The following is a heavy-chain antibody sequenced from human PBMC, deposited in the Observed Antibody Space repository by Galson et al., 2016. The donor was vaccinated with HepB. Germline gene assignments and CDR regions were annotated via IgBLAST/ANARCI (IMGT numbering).Heavy chain of an antibody. CDR1: GFTLHTYT. CDR2: ISSGSSYI. D-gene: IGHD6-13*01. V-gene: IGHV3-21*01. Sequence: SLRLSCAASGFTLHTYTMNRVRQAPGKGLEWVSSISSGSSYIYYADSVKGRFTISRDNAKNSLYLQMNSLRAEDTAVYYCARLVTSNSWYGWFDPWGQGTLVTVSS. CDR3: ARLVTSNSWYGWFDP. J-gene: IGHJ5*02.